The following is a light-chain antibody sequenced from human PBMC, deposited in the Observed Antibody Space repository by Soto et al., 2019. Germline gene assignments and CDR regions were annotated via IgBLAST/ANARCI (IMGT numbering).Light chain of an antibody. CDR1: SSDVGGYNY. CDR3: SSYTCTSALV. Sequence: QSVLTQPASVSGSPGQSITISCTGTSSDVGGYNYVSWYQQHPGKAPKLIIFEVSDRPSGISNRFAGSKSGNMASLTISGLQSEDEADYFCSSYTCTSALVFGGGTKVTVL. CDR2: EVS. J-gene: IGLJ2*01. V-gene: IGLV2-14*01.